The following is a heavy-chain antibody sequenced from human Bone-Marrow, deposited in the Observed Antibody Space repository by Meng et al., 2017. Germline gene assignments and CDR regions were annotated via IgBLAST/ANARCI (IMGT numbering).Heavy chain of an antibody. J-gene: IGHJ4*02. D-gene: IGHD4-23*01. CDR2: IYYSGST. CDR3: ARDYGGNPDY. V-gene: IGHV4-59*12. Sequence: GSLRLSCTVSGGSISSYYRSWIRQPPGKGREWIGYIYYSGSTNYNPSLKSRVTISVDTSKNQFSLKLSSVTAADTAVYYCARDYGGNPDYWGQGTLVTVSS. CDR1: GGSISSYY.